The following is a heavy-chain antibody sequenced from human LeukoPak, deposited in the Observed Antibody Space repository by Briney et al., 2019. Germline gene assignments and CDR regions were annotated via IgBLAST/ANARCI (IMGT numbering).Heavy chain of an antibody. CDR3: ARSQTYYDFWSGYVFDY. CDR2: IYYSGST. J-gene: IGHJ4*02. CDR1: GGSISSYY. V-gene: IGHV4-59*08. D-gene: IGHD3-3*01. Sequence: SETLSLTCTVSGGSISSYYWSWIRQPPGKGLEWIGYIYYSGSTNYNPSLKSRVTISVDTSENQFSLKLSSVTAADTAVYYCARSQTYYDFWSGYVFDYWGQGTLVTVSS.